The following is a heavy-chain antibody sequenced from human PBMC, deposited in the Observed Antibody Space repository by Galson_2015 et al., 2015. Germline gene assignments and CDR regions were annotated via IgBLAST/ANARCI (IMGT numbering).Heavy chain of an antibody. CDR3: ARGRGFIFDF. J-gene: IGHJ4*02. CDR1: GFTASSNY. CDR2: LSKTDTA. Sequence: SLRLSCAASGFTASSNYMAWFRQAPGKGLEWVSVLSKTDTAYYVDSVRGRFTIPRDNSKNTVYLQMDYLTVDDTAVYYCARGRGFIFDFWGQGTLFTVSS. D-gene: IGHD3-10*01. V-gene: IGHV3-53*01.